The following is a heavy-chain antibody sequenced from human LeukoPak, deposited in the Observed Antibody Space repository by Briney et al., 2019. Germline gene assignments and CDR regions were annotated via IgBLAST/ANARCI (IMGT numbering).Heavy chain of an antibody. V-gene: IGHV3-74*01. D-gene: IGHD2-2*01. Sequence: PGGSLRLSCAASGFTFSSHWMHWVRQAPEKGLVGVAHINADGSGTYYAASVKGRFTTSRDNAKNTLYLQMHSLTAGDTAVYYCVRGALRDCSYTSCSRGNWFDPWGQGTLVTVSS. J-gene: IGHJ5*02. CDR2: INADGSGT. CDR1: GFTFSSHW. CDR3: VRGALRDCSYTSCSRGNWFDP.